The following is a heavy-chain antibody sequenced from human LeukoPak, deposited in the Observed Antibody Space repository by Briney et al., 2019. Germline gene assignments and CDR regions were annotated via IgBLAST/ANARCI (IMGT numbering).Heavy chain of an antibody. Sequence: GGSLRLSCAASGFTFKIAMSWVRQAPGKGLEWVSTISSSGGSTYYAASVKGRFTISRDNSKNTLFLQMNSLRAEDTAIYYCAKGGHSYGDAFDYCGQGTLVTVSS. CDR2: ISSSGGST. D-gene: IGHD5-18*01. V-gene: IGHV3-23*01. CDR3: AKGGHSYGDAFDY. J-gene: IGHJ4*02. CDR1: GFTFKIA.